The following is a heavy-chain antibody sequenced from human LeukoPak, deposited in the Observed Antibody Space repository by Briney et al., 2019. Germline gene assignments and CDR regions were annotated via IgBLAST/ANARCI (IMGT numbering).Heavy chain of an antibody. CDR1: GGSISSSSYY. CDR2: IYYSGST. V-gene: IGHV4-39*01. Sequence: PSETLSLTCTVSGGSISSSSYYWGWIRQPPGKGLEWIGSIYYSGSTYYNPSLKSRVTISVDTSKNQFSLKLSSVTAADTAVYYCARLDWYGDCNNYWGQGTLVTVSS. D-gene: IGHD4-17*01. J-gene: IGHJ4*02. CDR3: ARLDWYGDCNNY.